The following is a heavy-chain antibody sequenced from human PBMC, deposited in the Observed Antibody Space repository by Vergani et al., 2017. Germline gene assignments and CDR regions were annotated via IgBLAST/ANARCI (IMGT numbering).Heavy chain of an antibody. D-gene: IGHD1-26*01. Sequence: EVQMVESGGGLVKPGGSLRLSCVASGFTFSHYSMNWVRQAPGKGLEWVSSISGNNDDVYYADSVKGRFTISRDNSKNTLYLQMNSLRAEDTAVYYCAKDWSGSPAWGGFDYWGQGTLVTVSS. CDR1: GFTFSHYS. V-gene: IGHV3-21*04. J-gene: IGHJ4*02. CDR3: AKDWSGSPAWGGFDY. CDR2: ISGNNDDV.